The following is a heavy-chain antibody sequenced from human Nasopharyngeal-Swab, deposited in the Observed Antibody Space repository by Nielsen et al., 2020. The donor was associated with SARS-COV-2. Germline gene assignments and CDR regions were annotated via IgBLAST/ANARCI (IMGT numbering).Heavy chain of an antibody. J-gene: IGHJ3*02. CDR1: GFTFSSYS. Sequence: GASLKISCAASGFTFSSYSMNWVRQAPGKGLEWVSYISSSSSTIYYADSVKGRFTISRDNAKNSLYLQMNSLRDEDTAVYYCARDWESRITIFGVVIKRAFDIWGQGTMVTVSS. D-gene: IGHD3-3*01. V-gene: IGHV3-48*02. CDR3: ARDWESRITIFGVVIKRAFDI. CDR2: ISSSSSTI.